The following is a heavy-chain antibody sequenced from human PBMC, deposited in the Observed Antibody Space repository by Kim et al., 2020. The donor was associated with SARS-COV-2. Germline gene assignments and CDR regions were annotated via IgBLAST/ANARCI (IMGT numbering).Heavy chain of an antibody. CDR1: GFTFINAW. V-gene: IGHV3-15*01. D-gene: IGHD5-12*01. CDR3: TTAHGYSGYHV. Sequence: GGSLRLSCAASGFTFINAWMSWVRQAPGKGLEWVGRIKSKTDGGTTDYAAPVKGRFTISRDDSKNTLYLQMNSLKTEDTAVYYCTTAHGYSGYHVWGQGTLVTVSS. J-gene: IGHJ4*02. CDR2: IKSKTDGGTT.